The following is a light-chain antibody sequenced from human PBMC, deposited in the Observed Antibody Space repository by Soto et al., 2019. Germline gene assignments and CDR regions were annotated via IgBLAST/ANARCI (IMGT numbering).Light chain of an antibody. CDR1: SSDVGAYNY. V-gene: IGLV2-14*01. CDR3: SSYTTSSTTV. J-gene: IGLJ3*02. CDR2: EVS. Sequence: QSALTQPASVSGSPGQSITISCTGTSSDVGAYNYVSWYQQHPGKAPKFMIYEVSNRPSGVSNRFSGSKSGNTASLTISGLQAEDEADDYCSSYTTSSTTVFGGGTKLTVL.